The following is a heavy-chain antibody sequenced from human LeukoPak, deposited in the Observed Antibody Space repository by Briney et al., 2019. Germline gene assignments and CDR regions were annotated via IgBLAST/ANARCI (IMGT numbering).Heavy chain of an antibody. V-gene: IGHV4-34*01. CDR1: GGSFSGYY. J-gene: IGHJ4*02. D-gene: IGHD7-27*01. CDR3: MRDGPSWGLL. CDR2: INHSGST. Sequence: SETLSLTCAVSGGSFSGYYWSWIRQAPGKGLEWIGEINHSGSTNYNPSLKSRVTISTDTSKNQFFLKLNSVTAADTAVYYCMRDGPSWGLLWGQGALVTVSS.